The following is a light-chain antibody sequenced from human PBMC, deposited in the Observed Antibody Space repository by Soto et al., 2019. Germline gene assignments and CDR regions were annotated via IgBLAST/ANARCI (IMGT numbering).Light chain of an antibody. J-gene: IGLJ1*01. CDR3: LVWDDRLDAFV. CDR2: SNN. V-gene: IGLV1-44*01. CDR1: SSNIGDYN. Sequence: QSVLTQPPSASGTPGQRVTISCSGSSSNIGDYNVNWYQQLPGTAPKLLIYSNNQRASGVPDRISGSKSGTSASLAIRGRHSEDEADYYCLVWDDRLDAFVFGSGTKLTVL.